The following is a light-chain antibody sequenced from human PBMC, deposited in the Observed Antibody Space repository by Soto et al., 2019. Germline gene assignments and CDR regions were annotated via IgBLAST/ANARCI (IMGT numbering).Light chain of an antibody. CDR1: KIGDKR. CDR3: QVWDIMTDNYV. Sequence: SYELTQPPSVSVAPEKTTTITCGGNKIGDKRVHWYRQKPGHPPVFLISYDSDRPSGIPERFYGSNSGNTATLTISRVEAGDEADYYCQVWDIMTDNYVFGGGTKLTVL. V-gene: IGLV3-21*04. CDR2: YDS. J-gene: IGLJ1*01.